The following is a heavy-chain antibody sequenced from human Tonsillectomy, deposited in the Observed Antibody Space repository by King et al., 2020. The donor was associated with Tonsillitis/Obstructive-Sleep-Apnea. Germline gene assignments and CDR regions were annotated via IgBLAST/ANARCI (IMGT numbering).Heavy chain of an antibody. CDR3: AKDEDRRYSYEAPDY. D-gene: IGHD5-18*01. Sequence: QLVQSGGGVVQPGRSLRLSCAASGFTFSSYGMHWVRQAPGKGLEWVAVISYDGSNKYYADSVKGRFTISRDNSKNTLYLQMNSLRAEDTAVYYCAKDEDRRYSYEAPDYWGQGTLVTVSS. CDR2: ISYDGSNK. J-gene: IGHJ4*02. V-gene: IGHV3-30*18. CDR1: GFTFSSYG.